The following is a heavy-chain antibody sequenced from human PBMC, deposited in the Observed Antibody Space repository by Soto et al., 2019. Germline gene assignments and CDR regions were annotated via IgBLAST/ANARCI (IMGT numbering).Heavy chain of an antibody. V-gene: IGHV4-34*01. J-gene: IGHJ4*02. CDR3: ARGARLKGSAVAGFDY. Sequence: QVQLQQWGAGLLKPSETLSLTCAVYGGSFSGYYWSWIRQPPGKGLEWIGEINHSGSTNYNPSLKGRVTISVDPSKNQVSLKLSSVTAGDTAVYYCARGARLKGSAVAGFDYGGQGTLVTVSS. CDR1: GGSFSGYY. CDR2: INHSGST. D-gene: IGHD6-19*01.